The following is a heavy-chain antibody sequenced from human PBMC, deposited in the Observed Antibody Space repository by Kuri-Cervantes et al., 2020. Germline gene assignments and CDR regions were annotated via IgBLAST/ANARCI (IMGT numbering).Heavy chain of an antibody. CDR3: ARESDWYFDL. Sequence: GGSLRLSCAASGFTCSSYSMNWVRQAPGKGLEWVSSISSSSSYIYYADSVKGRFTISRDNAKNSLYLQMNSLRAEDTAVYYCARESDWYFDLWGRGTLVTVSS. J-gene: IGHJ2*01. CDR2: ISSSSSYI. V-gene: IGHV3-21*01. CDR1: GFTCSSYS.